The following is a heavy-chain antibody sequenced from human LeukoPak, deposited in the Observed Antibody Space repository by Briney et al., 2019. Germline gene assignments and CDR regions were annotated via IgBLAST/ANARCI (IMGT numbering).Heavy chain of an antibody. V-gene: IGHV4-59*01. Sequence: SETLSLTCIVSGGSINSDYWIWIRQPPGKGLEWIGNVFHTGNTNYSPSLRSRVTISLDTSKNQFSLSLRSVTAADTAVYYCAGATVTYDFWSGYPSYFDSWGQGTLVTVSS. D-gene: IGHD3-3*01. J-gene: IGHJ4*02. CDR2: VFHTGNT. CDR1: GGSINSDY. CDR3: AGATVTYDFWSGYPSYFDS.